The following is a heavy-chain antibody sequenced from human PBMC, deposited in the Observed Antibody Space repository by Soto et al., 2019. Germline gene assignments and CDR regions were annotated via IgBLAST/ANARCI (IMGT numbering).Heavy chain of an antibody. Sequence: PSETLSLTCAVSGGSISSGGYSWSWIRQPLGKGLEWIGYIYHSGSTYYNPSLKSRVTISVDRSKNQFSLKLSSVTAADTAVYYCARGRITMVFDYWGQGTLVTVSS. CDR2: IYHSGST. D-gene: IGHD3-10*01. V-gene: IGHV4-30-2*01. J-gene: IGHJ4*02. CDR3: ARGRITMVFDY. CDR1: GGSISSGGYS.